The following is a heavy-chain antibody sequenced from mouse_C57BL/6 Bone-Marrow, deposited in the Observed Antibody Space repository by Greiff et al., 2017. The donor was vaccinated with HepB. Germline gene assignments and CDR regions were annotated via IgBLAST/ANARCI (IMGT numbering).Heavy chain of an antibody. CDR1: GYSFTGYY. CDR3: ARLRWLPYYFDY. D-gene: IGHD2-3*01. Sequence: VQLQQSGPELVKPGASVKISCKASGYSFTGYYMNWVTQSPEKSLEWIGEINPSTGGTTYNQKFKAKATLTVDKSSSTAYMQLKSLTSEDSAVYYCARLRWLPYYFDYWGQGTTLTVSS. J-gene: IGHJ2*01. CDR2: INPSTGGT. V-gene: IGHV1-42*01.